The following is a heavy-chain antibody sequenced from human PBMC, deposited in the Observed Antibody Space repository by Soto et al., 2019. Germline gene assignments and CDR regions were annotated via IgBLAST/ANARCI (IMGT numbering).Heavy chain of an antibody. CDR3: ARDYLWLVPPAY. D-gene: IGHD3-9*01. V-gene: IGHV1-18*01. J-gene: IGHJ4*02. Sequence: GLERIGWISAYNGNTNYPQKLQGRVTITTDTSTSTADNELRSLRSSAQAVYYCARDYLWLVPPAYWGQGTLVTVSS. CDR2: ISAYNGNT.